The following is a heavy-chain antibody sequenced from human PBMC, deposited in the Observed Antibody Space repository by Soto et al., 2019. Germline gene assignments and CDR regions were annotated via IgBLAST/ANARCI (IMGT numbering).Heavy chain of an antibody. V-gene: IGHV1-58*01. CDR2: IVVGSGNT. CDR1: GFTFTSSA. J-gene: IGHJ4*02. Sequence: SVKVSCKASGFTFTSSAVQWVRQARGQRLEWIGWIVVGSGNTNYAQKFQERVTITRDMSTSTAYMELCSLRSEDTAVYYCAASQYYYDSSGATSFDYWGQGTLVTVSS. D-gene: IGHD3-22*01. CDR3: AASQYYYDSSGATSFDY.